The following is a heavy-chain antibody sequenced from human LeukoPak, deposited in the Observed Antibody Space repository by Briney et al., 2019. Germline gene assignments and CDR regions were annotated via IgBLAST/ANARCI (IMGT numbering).Heavy chain of an antibody. D-gene: IGHD6-6*01. V-gene: IGHV3-23*01. CDR2: ISDTGATK. J-gene: IGHJ4*02. Sequence: GGSLRVSCAASGFSFSTYSMSWVRQAPGKGLEWVSVISDTGATKFYADSVKGRFTISRDNSKNTLYLQMSSLRDDDTAIYYCAKISTRGSSQATDYWGQGTLVTVSS. CDR1: GFSFSTYS. CDR3: AKISTRGSSQATDY.